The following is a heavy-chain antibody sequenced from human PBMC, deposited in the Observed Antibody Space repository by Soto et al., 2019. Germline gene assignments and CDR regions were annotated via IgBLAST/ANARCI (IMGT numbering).Heavy chain of an antibody. V-gene: IGHV4-30-4*01. CDR3: ARVCTTMVRGVNPPDRYYYYGMDV. D-gene: IGHD3-10*01. CDR1: GGSISSGDYY. Sequence: SETLSLTCTVSGGSISSGDYYWSWIRQPPGKGLEWIGYIYYSGSTYYNPSLKSRVTISVDTSKNQFSLKLSSVTAADTAVYYCARVCTTMVRGVNPPDRYYYYGMDVWGQGTTVTVSS. J-gene: IGHJ6*02. CDR2: IYYSGST.